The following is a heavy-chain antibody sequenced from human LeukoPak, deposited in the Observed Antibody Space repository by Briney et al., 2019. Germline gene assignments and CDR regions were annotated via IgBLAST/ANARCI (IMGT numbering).Heavy chain of an antibody. J-gene: IGHJ4*02. CDR2: TYYSGST. CDR3: ARGYPYSSSWYGSYFDY. D-gene: IGHD6-13*01. CDR1: GGSISSYY. V-gene: IGHV4-59*01. Sequence: ETLSLTCTVSGGSISSYYWSWIRQPPGKGLEWIGYTYYSGSTNYNPSLKSRVTISVDTSKIQFSLKLSSVTAADTAVYYCARGYPYSSSWYGSYFDYWGQGTLVTVSS.